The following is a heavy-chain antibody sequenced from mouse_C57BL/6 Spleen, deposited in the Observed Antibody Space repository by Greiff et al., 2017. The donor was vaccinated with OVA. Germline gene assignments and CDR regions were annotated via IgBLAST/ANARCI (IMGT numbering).Heavy chain of an antibody. CDR1: GYTFTSSW. J-gene: IGHJ4*01. Sequence: QVQLQQPGAELVKPGASVKLSCKASGYTFTSSWMHWVKPRPGQGLEWIGMIYPNSGSTTYNATFKSKATRTVDKSSSTAYMQLSSLTSEDSAVYYSARGDDGKLDYWGQGTSVTVSS. D-gene: IGHD2-1*01. CDR2: IYPNSGST. V-gene: IGHV1-64*01. CDR3: ARGDDGKLDY.